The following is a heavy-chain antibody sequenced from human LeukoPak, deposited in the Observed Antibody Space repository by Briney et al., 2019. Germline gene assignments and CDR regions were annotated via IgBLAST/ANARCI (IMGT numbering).Heavy chain of an antibody. Sequence: GGSLRLSCAASGFSVNNLYMSWVRQAPGKGLEWVSVIYSGDRTYYADSVKGRFTIPRDTSKNTVYLQMNSLRPEETAVYYCARDGEYSYGYGFDYWGQGTLVTVSS. J-gene: IGHJ4*02. CDR2: IYSGDRT. CDR3: ARDGEYSYGYGFDY. CDR1: GFSVNNLY. V-gene: IGHV3-66*01. D-gene: IGHD5-18*01.